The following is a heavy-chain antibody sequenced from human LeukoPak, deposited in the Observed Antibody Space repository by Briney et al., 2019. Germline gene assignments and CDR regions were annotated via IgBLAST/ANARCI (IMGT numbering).Heavy chain of an antibody. V-gene: IGHV3-23*01. D-gene: IGHD3-22*01. J-gene: IGHJ4*02. CDR1: EFTFNNYA. CDR2: IGGNGDNI. CDR3: AKDERARTLYYYDSSGYYKY. Sequence: GGSLRLSCAASEFTFNNYAMNWVRQAPGKGLEWVSVIGGNGDNIYYADSVKGRFTISRDNSKNTLYLQMNSLRAEDTAVYYCAKDERARTLYYYDSSGYYKYWGQGTLVTVSS.